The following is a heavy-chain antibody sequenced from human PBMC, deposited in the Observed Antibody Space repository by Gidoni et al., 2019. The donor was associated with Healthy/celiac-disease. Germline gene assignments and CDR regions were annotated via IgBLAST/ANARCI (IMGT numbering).Heavy chain of an antibody. CDR1: GGSFSGYY. CDR3: ARDDFFNYFDY. CDR2: INHSGST. Sequence: QVQLQQWGAGLLKPSETLSLTCAVYGGSFSGYYWSWIRPPPGKGLEWIGEINHSGSTNYNPSLKSRVTISVDTSKNQFSLKLSSVTAADTAVYYCARDDFFNYFDYWGQGTLVTVSS. D-gene: IGHD3-3*01. V-gene: IGHV4-34*01. J-gene: IGHJ4*02.